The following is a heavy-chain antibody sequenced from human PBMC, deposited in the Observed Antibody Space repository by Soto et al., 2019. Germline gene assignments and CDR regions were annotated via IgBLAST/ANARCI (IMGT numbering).Heavy chain of an antibody. CDR1: GNSITSYY. CDR3: ARVLGGDPFYGMDV. V-gene: IGHV4-59*01. Sequence: PSETLSLTCTVSGNSITSYYWSWIRQPPGKGLEWIGYIYHAGSTNYNPSLKSRVTVSEDTSKNQLPLKLTSVTAADTAVYYCARVLGGDPFYGMDVWGQGTTVTVCS. D-gene: IGHD2-21*02. J-gene: IGHJ6*02. CDR2: IYHAGST.